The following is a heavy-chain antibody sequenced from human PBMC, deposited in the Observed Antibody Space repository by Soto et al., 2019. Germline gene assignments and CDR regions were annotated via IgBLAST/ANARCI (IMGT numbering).Heavy chain of an antibody. CDR2: IYYSGST. V-gene: IGHV4-39*01. J-gene: IGHJ6*02. CDR1: AGSISSTTYY. Sequence: SETLSLTCIVSAGSISSTTYYWGWIRQPPGKGLEWIGSIYYSGSTYYNPSLKSRVTISVDTSKNQFSLKLSSVTAADTAVYYCASLYSSSLDRWGQGTTVTVSS. CDR3: ASLYSSSLDR. D-gene: IGHD6-6*01.